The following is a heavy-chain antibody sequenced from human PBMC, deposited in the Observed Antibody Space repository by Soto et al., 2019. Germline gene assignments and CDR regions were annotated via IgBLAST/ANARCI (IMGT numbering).Heavy chain of an antibody. CDR3: ARDSPPVDY. Sequence: QVQLVQSGAEVKKPGASVKVSCKASGYTFTSYGVSWVRQAPGQGLEWMGWISAYNGNTKYAQKLQGRVTMTTDTSTNTGYMDLRSLRSDDTAVYYCARDSPPVDYWGQGTLVTVSS. V-gene: IGHV1-18*01. CDR2: ISAYNGNT. CDR1: GYTFTSYG. J-gene: IGHJ4*02.